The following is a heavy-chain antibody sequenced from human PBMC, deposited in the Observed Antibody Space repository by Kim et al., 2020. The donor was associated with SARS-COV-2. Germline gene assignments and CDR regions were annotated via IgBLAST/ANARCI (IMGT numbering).Heavy chain of an antibody. D-gene: IGHD6-13*01. CDR3: TPVAAGGIAAAGTSPNWFDP. V-gene: IGHV3-15*01. CDR2: IKSKTDGGTT. CDR1: GFTFSNAW. J-gene: IGHJ5*02. Sequence: GGSLRLSCAASGFTFSNAWMSWVRQAPGKGLEWVGRIKSKTDGGTTDYAAPVKGRFTISRDDSKNMLYLQMNSLKTEDTAVYYCTPVAAGGIAAAGTSPNWFDPWGQGTLVTVSS.